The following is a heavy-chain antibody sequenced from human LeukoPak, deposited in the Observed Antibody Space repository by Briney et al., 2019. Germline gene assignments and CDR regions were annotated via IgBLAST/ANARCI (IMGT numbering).Heavy chain of an antibody. CDR3: ARHSGSYRCFDY. CDR2: ISSSGSTI. CDR1: GFTFISYE. D-gene: IGHD1-26*01. J-gene: IGHJ4*02. Sequence: QPGGSLRLSCAASGFTFISYEMNWVRQAPGKGLEWVSYISSSGSTIYYADSVKGRFTISRDNAKNSLYLQMNSLRAEDTAVYYCARHSGSYRCFDYWGQGTLVTVSS. V-gene: IGHV3-48*03.